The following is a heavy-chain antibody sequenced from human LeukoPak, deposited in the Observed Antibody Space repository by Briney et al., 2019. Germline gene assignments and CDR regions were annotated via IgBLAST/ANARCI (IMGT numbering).Heavy chain of an antibody. Sequence: GGSLRLSCAASGFTFSSYEMNWVRQAPGKGLEWVANIKQDGSEKYYVDSVKGRFTISRDNAKNSLYLQMNSLRAEDTAVYYCARLVAATHYWGQGTLVTVSS. CDR1: GFTFSSYE. CDR2: IKQDGSEK. J-gene: IGHJ4*02. D-gene: IGHD2-15*01. CDR3: ARLVAATHY. V-gene: IGHV3-7*01.